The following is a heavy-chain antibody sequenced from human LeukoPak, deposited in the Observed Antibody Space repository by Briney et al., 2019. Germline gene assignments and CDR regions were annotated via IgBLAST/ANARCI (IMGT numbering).Heavy chain of an antibody. J-gene: IGHJ4*02. CDR1: GFTVSSNY. Sequence: GGSLRLSCAASGFTVSSNYMSWVRQAPGKGLEWVSVIYSGGSTYYADSVKGRFTISRDNPKNTLYLQMNSLRAEDTAVYYCARAGYYDSSGYYDYWGQGTLVTVSS. D-gene: IGHD3-22*01. V-gene: IGHV3-53*01. CDR2: IYSGGST. CDR3: ARAGYYDSSGYYDY.